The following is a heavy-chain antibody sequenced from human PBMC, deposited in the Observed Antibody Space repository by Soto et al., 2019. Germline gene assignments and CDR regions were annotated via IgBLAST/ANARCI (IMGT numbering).Heavy chain of an antibody. V-gene: IGHV3-48*02. D-gene: IGHD2-8*01. CDR3: ARDLRMVYAIDFDY. J-gene: IGHJ4*02. CDR1: GFTFSSYS. Sequence: GGSLRLSCASSGFTFSSYSMNWVRQAPGKGLEWVSYISSSGSTIYYADSVKGRFTISRDNAKNSLYLQMNSLRDEDTAVYYCARDLRMVYAIDFDYWGQGILVTVSS. CDR2: ISSSGSTI.